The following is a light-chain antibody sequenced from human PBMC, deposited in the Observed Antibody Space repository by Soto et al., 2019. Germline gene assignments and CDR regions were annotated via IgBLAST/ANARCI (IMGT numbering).Light chain of an antibody. CDR3: AAWDDSLNGWV. V-gene: IGLV1-44*01. CDR2: SNN. Sequence: QSVLTQPPSASGTPGQRVTISCSGSSANIGSNTVNWYQQLPGTAPKLLIYSNNQRPSGVPDRFSGSKSGTSASLAISVLQSEDEADYYCAAWDDSLNGWVCGVGTQVTVL. CDR1: SANIGSNT. J-gene: IGLJ3*02.